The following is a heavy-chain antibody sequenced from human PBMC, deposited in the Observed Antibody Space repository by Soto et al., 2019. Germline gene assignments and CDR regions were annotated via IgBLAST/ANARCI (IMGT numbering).Heavy chain of an antibody. CDR3: AKSDDGKWFET. CDR1: GYMFTSFG. Sequence: QAQLVQSGTEVQKPGASVKVSCKTSGYMFTSFGVGWVRQAPGQGLEWMGWISGYGDTDYAQKLQGRVTMTIDTSTRTAFMELNGLRSDDTAVYYCAKSDDGKWFETWGQGTLVIVSS. CDR2: ISGYGDT. D-gene: IGHD1-26*01. J-gene: IGHJ5*02. V-gene: IGHV1-18*01.